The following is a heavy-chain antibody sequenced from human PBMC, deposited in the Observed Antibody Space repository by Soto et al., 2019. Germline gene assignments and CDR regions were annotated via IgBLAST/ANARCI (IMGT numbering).Heavy chain of an antibody. Sequence: QVQLVESGGGVVQPGRSLRLSCAASGFTFSSYAMHWVRQAPGKGLEWVALIWYDGTNKNYADSVKGRFTISRDNSKNTLFLQMNSLRAEDTAVYYCAREIEQGLDYWGQGTLFTVSS. J-gene: IGHJ4*02. V-gene: IGHV3-33*01. CDR2: IWYDGTNK. CDR1: GFTFSSYA. D-gene: IGHD6-13*01. CDR3: AREIEQGLDY.